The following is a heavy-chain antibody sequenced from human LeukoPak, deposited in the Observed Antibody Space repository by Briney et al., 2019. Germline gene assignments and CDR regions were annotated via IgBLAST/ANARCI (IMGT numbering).Heavy chain of an antibody. CDR2: ISSSSSYI. D-gene: IGHD3-10*01. V-gene: IGHV3-21*01. CDR3: ARGFGELSEGYGMDV. J-gene: IGHJ6*02. Sequence: RTLRLSCAASGVTFSSYSINWGPHAPGKGVEWVPCISSSSSYIYYAESVKGRFTISRDNAKNSLYLQMNSLRAEDTAVYYCARGFGELSEGYGMDVWGQGTTVTVSS. CDR1: GVTFSSYS.